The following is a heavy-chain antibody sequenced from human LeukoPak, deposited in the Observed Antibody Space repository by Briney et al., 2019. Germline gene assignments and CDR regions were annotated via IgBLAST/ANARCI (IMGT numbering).Heavy chain of an antibody. Sequence: ASVKVSCKTSGYTFTSYGVSWVRQAPGQGLEWMAWISTNNGHINYAPKLQGRVTLTTDTSTSTAYMDLRSLTSDDTAVYYCARAYSSGSPFDYWGQGTLVTVSS. D-gene: IGHD6-25*01. J-gene: IGHJ4*02. CDR2: ISTNNGHI. V-gene: IGHV1-18*01. CDR1: GYTFTSYG. CDR3: ARAYSSGSPFDY.